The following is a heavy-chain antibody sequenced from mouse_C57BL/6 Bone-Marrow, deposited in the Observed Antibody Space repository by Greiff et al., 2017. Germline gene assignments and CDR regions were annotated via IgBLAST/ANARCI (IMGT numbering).Heavy chain of an antibody. Sequence: QVQLQQPGAELVMPGASVKLSCKASGYTFPSYWMHWVKQRPGQGLEWIGEIDPSDSYTNYNQKFQGKSTLTVDKSSSTAYMQLSSLTSEDSAVYYCARAEGYYSNLVDYWGQGTTLTVSS. D-gene: IGHD2-5*01. CDR3: ARAEGYYSNLVDY. V-gene: IGHV1-69*01. CDR1: GYTFPSYW. CDR2: IDPSDSYT. J-gene: IGHJ2*01.